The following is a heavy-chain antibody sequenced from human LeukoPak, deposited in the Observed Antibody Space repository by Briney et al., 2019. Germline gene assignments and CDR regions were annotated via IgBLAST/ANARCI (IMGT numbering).Heavy chain of an antibody. J-gene: IGHJ4*02. CDR2: INHSGNT. D-gene: IGHD5-24*01. CDR3: ARVDGDGYNIPDY. V-gene: IGHV4-34*01. CDR1: GESFSSYY. Sequence: PETLSLTCAVYGESFSSYYWSWIRQPPGKGLEWIGEINHSGNTNYNPSLKSRVTISVDTSKNQFSLKLSSVTAADTAVYYCARVDGDGYNIPDYWGQGTLATVSS.